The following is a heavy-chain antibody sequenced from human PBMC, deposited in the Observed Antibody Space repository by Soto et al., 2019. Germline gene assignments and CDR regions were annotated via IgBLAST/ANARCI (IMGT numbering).Heavy chain of an antibody. J-gene: IGHJ6*02. V-gene: IGHV3-23*01. CDR2: ISGSGGST. Sequence: KGLEWVSAISGSGGSTYYADSVKGRFTISRDNSKNTLYLQMNSLRAEDTAVYFCAKPMTTVTTILYYGMHVWGQGTTVTVSS. CDR3: AKPMTTVTTILYYGMHV. D-gene: IGHD4-17*01.